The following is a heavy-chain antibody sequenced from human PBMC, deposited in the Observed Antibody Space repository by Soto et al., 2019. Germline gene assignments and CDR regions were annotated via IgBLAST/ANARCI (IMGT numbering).Heavy chain of an antibody. D-gene: IGHD3-10*01. Sequence: EVQLVESGGDLVQPGGSLRLSCAASGFTFRSHWMHWVRQGPGKGLVWVSRIKTDGSSTTYADSVKGRFTISRDNAKNTLYLQMTSLRVEDTAVYYCARDTPLSDSGPHFDYWGQGTLVTVSS. V-gene: IGHV3-74*01. CDR2: IKTDGSST. CDR3: ARDTPLSDSGPHFDY. CDR1: GFTFRSHW. J-gene: IGHJ4*02.